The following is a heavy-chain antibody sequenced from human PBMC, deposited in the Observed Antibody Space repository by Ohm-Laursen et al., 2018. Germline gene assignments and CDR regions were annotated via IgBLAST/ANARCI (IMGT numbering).Heavy chain of an antibody. CDR2: ISSSSSYI. D-gene: IGHD3-22*01. Sequence: SLRLSCAASRFTFSSYWMSWVRQAPGKGLEWVSSISSSSSYIYYADSVKGRFTISIDNAKNSLYLQMNSLRAEDTAVYYCARDTYDSSGYYAYWGQGTLVTVSS. CDR3: ARDTYDSSGYYAY. CDR1: RFTFSSYW. V-gene: IGHV3-21*01. J-gene: IGHJ4*02.